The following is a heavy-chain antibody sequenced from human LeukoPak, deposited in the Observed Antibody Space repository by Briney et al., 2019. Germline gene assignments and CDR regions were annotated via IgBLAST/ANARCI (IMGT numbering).Heavy chain of an antibody. Sequence: GASVKVSCKAPGYIFINYGINWVRQAPGQGLEWMGWISGYNGNTNYAQKLQGRVTMTTDTSTSTAYMELSSLRSEDTAVYYCARTRDGYNFEGWFDPWGQGTLVTVSS. CDR1: GYIFINYG. D-gene: IGHD5-24*01. CDR3: ARTRDGYNFEGWFDP. CDR2: ISGYNGNT. J-gene: IGHJ5*02. V-gene: IGHV1-18*01.